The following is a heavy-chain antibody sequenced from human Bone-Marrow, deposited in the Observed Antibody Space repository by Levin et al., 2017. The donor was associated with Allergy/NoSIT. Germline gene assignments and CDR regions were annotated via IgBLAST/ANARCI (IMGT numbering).Heavy chain of an antibody. V-gene: IGHV1-24*01. J-gene: IGHJ4*02. CDR2: LDPDDGET. CDR1: GFSLTDLS. CDR3: ATDHTYGGGGFDN. D-gene: IGHD3-16*01. Sequence: PGASVKVSCKVSGFSLTDLSIHWVRLAPGSGPECMGGLDPDDGETKYAQKLQGRVTMTEDTSTDTAYMELSSLRSEDTAVYYCATDHTYGGGGFDNWGQGTLITVSS.